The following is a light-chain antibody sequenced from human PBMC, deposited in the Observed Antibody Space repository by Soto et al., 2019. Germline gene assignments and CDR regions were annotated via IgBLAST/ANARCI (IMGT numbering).Light chain of an antibody. CDR1: QGISNY. CDR2: AAS. CDR3: QKYNSAPPLT. V-gene: IGKV1-27*01. J-gene: IGKJ4*01. Sequence: DIQMTQSPSSLSASVGDRVTITCRASQGISNYLAWYQQKPGKVPKLLVYAASTLQSGVPSRFSGSGSGTDFTLTISSLQPEDVATYYWQKYNSAPPLTFGGGTKVEIK.